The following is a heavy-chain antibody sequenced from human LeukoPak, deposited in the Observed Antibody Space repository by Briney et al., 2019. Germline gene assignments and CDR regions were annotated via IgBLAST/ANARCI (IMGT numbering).Heavy chain of an antibody. Sequence: SETLSLTYVVSGDSISSSNWWSWVRQPPGKGLEWIGEIYHSGNTNYNPSLKSRVVMSVDKSKNQFSLKLSSMTAADTAVYYCVSHVGYYFNCWGQGTLVTVSS. D-gene: IGHD1-26*01. CDR3: VSHVGYYFNC. CDR2: IYHSGNT. J-gene: IGHJ4*02. V-gene: IGHV4-4*02. CDR1: GDSISSSNW.